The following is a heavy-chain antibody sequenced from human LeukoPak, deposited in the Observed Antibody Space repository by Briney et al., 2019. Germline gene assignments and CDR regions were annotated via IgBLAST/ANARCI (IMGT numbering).Heavy chain of an antibody. Sequence: PSETMSLACTVYGGSISSYYWSWNRQLAGKGLEWIGRIHTSGSTNYNPSLKSRVTMSVDTSKNQFSLKLCSVTAADTAVYYCARTYSGNHGRYFDLWGRGTLVTVSS. V-gene: IGHV4-4*07. CDR1: GGSISSYY. J-gene: IGHJ2*01. CDR3: ARTYSGNHGRYFDL. CDR2: IHTSGST. D-gene: IGHD1-26*01.